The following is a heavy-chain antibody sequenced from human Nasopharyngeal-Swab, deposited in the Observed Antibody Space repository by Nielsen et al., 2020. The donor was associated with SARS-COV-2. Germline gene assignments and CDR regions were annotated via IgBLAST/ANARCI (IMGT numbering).Heavy chain of an antibody. D-gene: IGHD2-8*01. CDR3: AKEASNPVMVYAARVESDDAFDI. CDR2: ISGSGGST. V-gene: IGHV3-23*01. J-gene: IGHJ3*02. Sequence: GGSLRLSCAASGFTFSSYAMSWVRQAPGKGLEWVSAISGSGGSTYYADSVKGRFTISRDNSKNTLYLQTNSLRAEDTAVYYCAKEASNPVMVYAARVESDDAFDIWGQGTMVTVSS. CDR1: GFTFSSYA.